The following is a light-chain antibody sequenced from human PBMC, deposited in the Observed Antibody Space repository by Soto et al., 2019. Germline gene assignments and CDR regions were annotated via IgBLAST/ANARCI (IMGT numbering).Light chain of an antibody. CDR3: SVWDDSLNGVV. CDR1: SSNIGINT. Sequence: QHVLTQPPSASGTPGQRVTISCSGSSSNIGINTVNWYQQFPGTAPKVLIYLNDQRPSGVPDRFSGSKSGTSASLAISGLQSEDEADYYCSVWDDSLNGVVFGGGTKLTVL. CDR2: LND. J-gene: IGLJ3*02. V-gene: IGLV1-44*01.